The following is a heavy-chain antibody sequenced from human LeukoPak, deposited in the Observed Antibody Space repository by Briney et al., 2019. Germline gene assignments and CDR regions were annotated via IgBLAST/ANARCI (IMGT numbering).Heavy chain of an antibody. CDR3: ARTRRSSSRAAFDY. V-gene: IGHV1-2*02. CDR1: GYTFTGYY. Sequence: GASVKVSCKASGYTFTGYYMHWVRQAPGQGLEWMGWINPNIVVTNYAQKFQGRVTMTRDTSISTAYMELSRLRSEDTAVYYCARTRRSSSRAAFDYWGQGTLVTVSS. J-gene: IGHJ4*02. CDR2: INPNIVVT. D-gene: IGHD6-13*01.